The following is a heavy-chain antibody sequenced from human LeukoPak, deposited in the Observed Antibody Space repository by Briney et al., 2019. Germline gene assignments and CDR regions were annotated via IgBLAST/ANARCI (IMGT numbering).Heavy chain of an antibody. CDR2: INWNGGST. J-gene: IGHJ3*02. D-gene: IGHD1-26*01. V-gene: IGHV3-20*04. CDR3: ARDSGSSDAFDI. CDR1: GFTFDDYG. Sequence: GGSLRLSCAASGFTFDDYGMSWVRQAPGKGLEWVSGINWNGGSTGYADSVKGRFTISRDNAKNSLYLQMNSLRGEDTALYYCARDSGSSDAFDIWGQGTMVIVSS.